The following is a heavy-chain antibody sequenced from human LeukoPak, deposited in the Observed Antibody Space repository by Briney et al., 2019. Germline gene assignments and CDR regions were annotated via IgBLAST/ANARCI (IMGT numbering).Heavy chain of an antibody. CDR3: ARATAVAGTGYYYGMDV. J-gene: IGHJ6*02. CDR2: ISGSGGST. D-gene: IGHD6-19*01. Sequence: GGSLRLSCAASGFTFSSYAMSWVRQAPGKGLEWVSAISGSGGSTYYADSVKGRFTISRDNSKNTLYLQMGSLRAEDMAVYYCARATAVAGTGYYYGMDVWGQGTTVTVSS. V-gene: IGHV3-23*01. CDR1: GFTFSSYA.